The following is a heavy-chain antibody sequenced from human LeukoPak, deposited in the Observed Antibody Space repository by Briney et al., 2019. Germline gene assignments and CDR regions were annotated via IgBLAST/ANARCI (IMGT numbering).Heavy chain of an antibody. CDR3: ASIVARPPYYYYYYYMDV. V-gene: IGHV4-34*01. D-gene: IGHD1-26*01. Sequence: SETLSLTCAVYGGSFSGYYWSWIRQPPGKGLEWIGEINHSGSTNYNPSLKSRVTISVDTSKSQFSLKLSSVTAADTAVYYCASIVARPPYYYYYYYMDVWGKGTTVTVSS. CDR2: INHSGST. J-gene: IGHJ6*03. CDR1: GGSFSGYY.